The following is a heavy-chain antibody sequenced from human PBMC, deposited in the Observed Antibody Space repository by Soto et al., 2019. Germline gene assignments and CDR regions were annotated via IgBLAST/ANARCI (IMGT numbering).Heavy chain of an antibody. V-gene: IGHV1-3*01. CDR3: ARNRADVGWFDP. D-gene: IGHD1-26*01. Sequence: ASVKVSCKTSGYTFTSYAIHWVRQAPGQGLEWMGLINAGNGNTKYSQRFQGRVTITADTSASTAYMELSSLRSEDTAVYYCARNRADVGWFDPWGQGTLVTSPQ. J-gene: IGHJ5*02. CDR1: GYTFTSYA. CDR2: INAGNGNT.